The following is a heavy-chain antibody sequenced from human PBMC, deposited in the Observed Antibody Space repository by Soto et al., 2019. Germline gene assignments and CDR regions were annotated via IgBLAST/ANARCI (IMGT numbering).Heavy chain of an antibody. V-gene: IGHV5-51*01. J-gene: IGHJ4*02. CDR1: GYTFSNDW. Sequence: GESLKISCKASGYTFSNDWIAWVRQMPGKGLEWMGIIYPGDSDTRYSPSFQGQVTFSADTSISTAFLQWGRLRASDTAMYYCARLHGRDWSNAVDYWGQGTQVTVSS. CDR2: IYPGDSDT. D-gene: IGHD3-9*01. CDR3: ARLHGRDWSNAVDY.